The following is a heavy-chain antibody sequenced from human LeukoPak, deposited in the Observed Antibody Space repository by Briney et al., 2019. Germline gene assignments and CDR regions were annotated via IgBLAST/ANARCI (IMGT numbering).Heavy chain of an antibody. CDR2: ISWNSGSI. J-gene: IGHJ4*02. D-gene: IGHD1-26*01. V-gene: IGHV3-9*01. Sequence: PGGSLRLSCAASGFTFDDYAMHWVRQAPGKGLEWVSGISWNSGSIGYADSVKGRFTISRDNAKNSLYLQMNSLRAEDTALYYCAKDAVVGATTEGYYFDYRGQGTLVTVSS. CDR3: AKDAVVGATTEGYYFDY. CDR1: GFTFDDYA.